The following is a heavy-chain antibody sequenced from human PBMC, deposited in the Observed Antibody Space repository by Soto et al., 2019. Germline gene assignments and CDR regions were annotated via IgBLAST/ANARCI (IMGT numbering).Heavy chain of an antibody. CDR2: INAGNGNT. CDR1: GYTFTSYA. CDR3: AKSATVPAAIAY. Sequence: QVQLVQSGAEVKKPGASVKVSCKASGYTFTSYAMHWVRQAPGQRLEWMGWINAGNGNTKYSQKFQGRVTITRDTSASTAYMELSSMRSEDTAVYYCAKSATVPAAIAYWGQGTLVTVSS. J-gene: IGHJ4*02. V-gene: IGHV1-3*01. D-gene: IGHD2-2*02.